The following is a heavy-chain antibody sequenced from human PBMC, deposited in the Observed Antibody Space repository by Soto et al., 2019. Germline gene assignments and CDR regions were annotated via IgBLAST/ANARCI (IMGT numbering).Heavy chain of an antibody. D-gene: IGHD1-1*01. J-gene: IGHJ5*02. CDR1: GGSISSSSYY. CDR2: IYYSGST. V-gene: IGHV4-39*01. CDR3: ARHEQLAGWFDP. Sequence: QLQLQESGPGLVKPSETLSLTCTVSGGSISSSSYYWGWIRQPPGKGLEWIGSIYYSGSTYYNPSLKRRVTISVDTSKNQFSLKLSSVTAADTAVYYCARHEQLAGWFDPWGQGTLVTVSS.